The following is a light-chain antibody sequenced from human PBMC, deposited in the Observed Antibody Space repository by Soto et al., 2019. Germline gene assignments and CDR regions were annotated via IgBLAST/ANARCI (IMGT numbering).Light chain of an antibody. CDR2: WAS. CDR1: QSVLYSSHNKNY. CDR3: QQYYSTPLFT. J-gene: IGKJ3*01. V-gene: IGKV4-1*01. Sequence: DIVMTPSPASLSVSLGERATINCKSSQSVLYSSHNKNYLAWYQQKPGQPPKLLIYWASTRESRVPDRFSGSGSGTDFTLVISSLQAEDVAVYYCQQYYSTPLFTFGPGTKVDIK.